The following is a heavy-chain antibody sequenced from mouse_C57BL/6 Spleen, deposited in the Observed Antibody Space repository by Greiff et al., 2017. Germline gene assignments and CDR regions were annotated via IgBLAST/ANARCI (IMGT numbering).Heavy chain of an antibody. CDR2: ISNGGGST. CDR1: GFTFSDYY. J-gene: IGHJ1*03. Sequence: EVKVVESGGGLVQPGGSLKLSCAASGFTFSDYYMYWVRQTPEKRLEWVAYISNGGGSTYYPDTVKGRFTISRDNAKNTLYLQMSRLKSEDTAMYYCARGTTVVRYFDVWGTGTTVTVSS. V-gene: IGHV5-12*01. D-gene: IGHD1-1*01. CDR3: ARGTTVVRYFDV.